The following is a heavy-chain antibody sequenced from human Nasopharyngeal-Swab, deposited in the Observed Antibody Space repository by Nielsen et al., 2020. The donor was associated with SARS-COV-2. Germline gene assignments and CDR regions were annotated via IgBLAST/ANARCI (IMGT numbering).Heavy chain of an antibody. D-gene: IGHD3-16*01. Sequence: GGSLRLSCAASGFTVSSNYMSWVRQAPGKGLEWVSVIYSGGSTYYADSVKGRFTISRDNSKNTLYLQMNSLRAEDTAVYYCARGGRDDYVWGSYNYYFDYWGQGTLVTVSS. CDR3: ARGGRDDYVWGSYNYYFDY. J-gene: IGHJ4*02. CDR1: GFTVSSNY. CDR2: IYSGGST. V-gene: IGHV3-53*01.